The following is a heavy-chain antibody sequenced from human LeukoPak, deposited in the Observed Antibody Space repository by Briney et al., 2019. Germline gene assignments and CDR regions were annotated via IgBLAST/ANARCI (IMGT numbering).Heavy chain of an antibody. CDR1: GSSFTSYW. CDR2: IDPSDSDT. J-gene: IGHJ4*02. CDR3: ARLDDYGDYG. D-gene: IGHD4-17*01. V-gene: IGHV5-10-1*01. Sequence: GASLKISCKGSGSSFTSYWISWVRQLPGKGLEWMGRIDPSDSDTKYSPSFQGHVTISADKSISTAFLQWSSLKASDTATYFCARLDDYGDYGWGQGTLVTVSS.